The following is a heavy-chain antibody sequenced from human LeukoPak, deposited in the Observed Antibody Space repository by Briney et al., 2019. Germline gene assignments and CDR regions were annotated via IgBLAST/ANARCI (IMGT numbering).Heavy chain of an antibody. CDR3: ARRLIVVATGFEP. J-gene: IGHJ5*02. D-gene: IGHD2-21*01. Sequence: ASETLSLTCTVSGRSISSYYWSWIRQPPGKGLEWIGYIYYSGSTNYNPSLKSRVTISVETSKNQFSLKLSSVTAADTAVYYCARRLIVVATGFEPWGQGAMVTVSS. CDR2: IYYSGST. CDR1: GRSISSYY. V-gene: IGHV4-59*01.